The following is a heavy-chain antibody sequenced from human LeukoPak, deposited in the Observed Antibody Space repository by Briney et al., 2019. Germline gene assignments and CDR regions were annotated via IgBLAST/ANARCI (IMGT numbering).Heavy chain of an antibody. Sequence: PSETLSLTCTVSGGSIGSYYWSWIRQPPGKGLEWIGYIYYSGSTNYNPSLKSRVTISVDTSKNQFSLKLSSVTAADTAVYYCARSSWYSRNWFDPWGQGTLVTVSS. D-gene: IGHD6-13*01. V-gene: IGHV4-59*01. CDR3: ARSSWYSRNWFDP. CDR1: GGSIGSYY. CDR2: IYYSGST. J-gene: IGHJ5*02.